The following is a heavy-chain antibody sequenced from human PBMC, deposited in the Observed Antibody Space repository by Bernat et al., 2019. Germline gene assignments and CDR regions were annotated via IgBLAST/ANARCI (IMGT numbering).Heavy chain of an antibody. V-gene: IGHV3-43*02. CDR2: ISGDGGST. Sequence: EVQLVESGGGVVQPGGSLRLSCAASGFTFDDYAMHWVRQAPGKGLEWVSLISGDGGSTYYADSVKGRFTISRDNAKNSLYLQMNSLRAEDTAVYYCASLSIQPWGQGTLVTVSS. J-gene: IGHJ5*02. D-gene: IGHD5-18*01. CDR1: GFTFDDYA. CDR3: ASLSIQP.